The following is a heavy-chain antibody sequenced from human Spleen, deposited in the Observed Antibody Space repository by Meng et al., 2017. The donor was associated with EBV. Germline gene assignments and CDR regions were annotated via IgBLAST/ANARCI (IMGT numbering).Heavy chain of an antibody. CDR1: GGPFRNYA. D-gene: IGHD3-10*01. Sequence: FGQSGAGVREPGSSVKVSCKTSGGPFRNYAISWVRQAPGQGLEWLGGFLPTLGAPNYAQKFHGRVTITADESTSTHYMDLSSLRSEDTAVYYCASESGRGYTPDYWGQGTLVTVSS. J-gene: IGHJ4*02. V-gene: IGHV1-69*01. CDR3: ASESGRGYTPDY. CDR2: FLPTLGAP.